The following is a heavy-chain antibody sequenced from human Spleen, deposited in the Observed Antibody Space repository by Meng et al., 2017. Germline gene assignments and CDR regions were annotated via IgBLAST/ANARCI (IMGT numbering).Heavy chain of an antibody. J-gene: IGHJ5*01. D-gene: IGHD2-15*01. CDR2: MNEDGNTI. CDR1: GFTFSNYG. Sequence: VQLVESGGGVVQPGWSLRLSCAASGFTFSNYGMHWVRQAPGKGLVWVSRMNEDGNTINYAGSVWGRFTISRDSARNTLYLQMDSLRAEDTAVYYCVRDFGGNSDSWGQGTLVPSPQ. V-gene: IGHV3-74*01. CDR3: VRDFGGNSDS.